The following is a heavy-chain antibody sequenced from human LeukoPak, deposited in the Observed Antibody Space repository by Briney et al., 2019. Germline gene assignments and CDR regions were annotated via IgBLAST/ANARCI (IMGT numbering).Heavy chain of an antibody. CDR1: GGSNSSYY. V-gene: IGHV4-59*08. D-gene: IGHD3-22*01. CDR3: ARYDSSGYYRNFDY. CDR2: IYYSGST. J-gene: IGHJ4*02. Sequence: SETLSLTCTVSGGSNSSYYWSWIRQPPGKGLEWIGYIYYSGSTNYNPSLKSRVTISVDTSKNQFSLKLSSVTAADTAVYYCARYDSSGYYRNFDYWGQGTLVTVSS.